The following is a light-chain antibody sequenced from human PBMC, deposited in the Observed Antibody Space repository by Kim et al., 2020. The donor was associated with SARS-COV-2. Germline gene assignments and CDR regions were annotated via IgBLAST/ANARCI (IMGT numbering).Light chain of an antibody. CDR2: DVS. CDR1: SSDVGGYNY. Sequence: QSALTQPASLSGSPGQWITISCTGTSSDVGGYNYVSWYQQHPGKAPKLMIYDVSNRPSGVSNRFSGSKSGNTASLTISGLQAEDEADYYCSSYTSSRTLAFGAGTQLTVL. CDR3: SSYTSSRTLA. V-gene: IGLV2-14*03. J-gene: IGLJ2*01.